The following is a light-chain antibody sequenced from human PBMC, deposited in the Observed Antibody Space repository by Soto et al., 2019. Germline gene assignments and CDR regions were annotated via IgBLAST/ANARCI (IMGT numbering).Light chain of an antibody. CDR1: SSDVGSYNL. CDR2: EDS. V-gene: IGLV2-23*01. Sequence: QSVLTQPASVSGSPGQSITISCTGTSSDVGSYNLVSWYQQHPGKAPKLMIYEDSKRPSGVSNRFSGSKSGDTASLTISGLQAEDKADYYCCSYAGSSTWVFGGGTKLTVL. CDR3: CSYAGSSTWV. J-gene: IGLJ3*02.